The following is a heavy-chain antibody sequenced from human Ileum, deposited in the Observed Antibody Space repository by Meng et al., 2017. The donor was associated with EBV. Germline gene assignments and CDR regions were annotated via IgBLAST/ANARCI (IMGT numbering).Heavy chain of an antibody. V-gene: IGHV4-34*01. D-gene: IGHD3-10*01. CDR3: ARGNKVSDRGFDY. Sequence: VQLRQWGAGLLKPSEPLSLSCAVYGGSFSGYYWSWIRQPPGKGLEWIGEINHSGSTNYNPSLKSRVTISVDTSKNQFSLKLSSVTAADTAVYYCARGNKVSDRGFDYWGQGTLVTVSS. J-gene: IGHJ4*02. CDR2: INHSGST. CDR1: GGSFSGYY.